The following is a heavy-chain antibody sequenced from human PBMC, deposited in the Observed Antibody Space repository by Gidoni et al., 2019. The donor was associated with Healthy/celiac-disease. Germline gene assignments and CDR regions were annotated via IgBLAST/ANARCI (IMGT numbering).Heavy chain of an antibody. Sequence: CPASGFTFSSYSMNWVRQAPGKGLEWVSYISSSSSTIYYADSVKGRFTISRDNAKNSLYLQMNSLRAEDTAVYYCARDRNIVVVPAAMSPFDYWGQGTLVTVSS. D-gene: IGHD2-2*01. CDR3: ARDRNIVVVPAAMSPFDY. J-gene: IGHJ4*02. CDR2: ISSSSSTI. V-gene: IGHV3-48*01. CDR1: GFTFSSYS.